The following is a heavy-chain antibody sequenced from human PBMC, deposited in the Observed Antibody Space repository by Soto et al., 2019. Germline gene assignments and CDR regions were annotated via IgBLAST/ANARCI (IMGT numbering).Heavy chain of an antibody. CDR3: AKSPQKIYSSGRPYYFDY. CDR2: ISGSGGST. D-gene: IGHD6-19*01. J-gene: IGHJ4*02. V-gene: IGHV3-23*01. Sequence: GGSLRLSCAASGFTFSSYAMSWVRQAPGKGLEWVSAISGSGGSTYYADSVKGRSTISRDNSKNTLYLQMNSLRAEDTAVYYCAKSPQKIYSSGRPYYFDYWGQGTLVTVSS. CDR1: GFTFSSYA.